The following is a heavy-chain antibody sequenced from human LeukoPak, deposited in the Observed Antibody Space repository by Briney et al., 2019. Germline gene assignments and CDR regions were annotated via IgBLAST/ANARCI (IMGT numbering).Heavy chain of an antibody. CDR3: ARARADALDI. CDR2: SSTSGSTI. V-gene: IGHV3-11*01. J-gene: IGHJ3*02. CDR1: GFTFSDFH. Sequence: PGGSLRLSCAASGFTFSDFHMCWIRQAPGKGLEWVSFSSTSGSTIFYADSVKGRFTISRDNAKNSLYLQMNSLRAEDTAVYYCARARADALDIWGPGTMVTVSS.